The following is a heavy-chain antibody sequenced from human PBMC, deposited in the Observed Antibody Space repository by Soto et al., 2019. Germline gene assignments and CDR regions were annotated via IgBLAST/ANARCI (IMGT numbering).Heavy chain of an antibody. CDR1: GFSFSSYA. J-gene: IGHJ6*02. D-gene: IGHD2-15*01. V-gene: IGHV3-23*01. CDR3: AKSGGAFVVVVAATSWKSGLVV. Sequence: EGQLLESGGGLIQPGGSLRLSCAASGFSFSSYAMNWVRQAPGRGLEWVSGISSSGDSTSLADSVKGRFAISGDDSQSSLNVHMSSLRGEDTAVYYCAKSGGAFVVVVAATSWKSGLVVWGQGTTVTV. CDR2: ISSSGDST.